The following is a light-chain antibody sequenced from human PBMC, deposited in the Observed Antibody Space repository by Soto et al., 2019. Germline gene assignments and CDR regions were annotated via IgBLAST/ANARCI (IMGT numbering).Light chain of an antibody. CDR3: QTWGPGIQV. CDR1: SGHSSNA. J-gene: IGLJ3*02. CDR2: LNNDGSH. V-gene: IGLV4-69*01. Sequence: QPVLTQSPSASASLGASVKLTCTLSSGHSSNAIAWHQQQPEKGPRYLMKLNNDGSHSKGDGIPDRFSGSSSGAERYLTSSRLQAEDEAYYYCQTWGPGIQVFGGGTKLTVL.